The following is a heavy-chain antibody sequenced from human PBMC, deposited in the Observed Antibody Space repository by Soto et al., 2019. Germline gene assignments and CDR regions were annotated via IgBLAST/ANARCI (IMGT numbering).Heavy chain of an antibody. CDR2: VSYSGSP. D-gene: IGHD1-20*01. CDR1: GASVSSSHY. Sequence: QLQLQELGPGLVKSSETLSLTCSVSGASVSSSHYWGWIRQPPGKGLEWIGSVSYSGSPYYSPSFKSRITISVDTSNNQFSLRVRSVTATDTAVYFCARHYNTGAFFDYWGQGKLVTVSS. V-gene: IGHV4-39*01. CDR3: ARHYNTGAFFDY. J-gene: IGHJ4*02.